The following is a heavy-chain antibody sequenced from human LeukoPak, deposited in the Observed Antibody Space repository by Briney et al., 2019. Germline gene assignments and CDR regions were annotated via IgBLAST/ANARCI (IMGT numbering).Heavy chain of an antibody. CDR2: INHSGST. J-gene: IGHJ4*02. D-gene: IGHD2-2*01. CDR1: GGSFSGYY. V-gene: IGHV4-34*01. Sequence: SETLSLTCAVYGGSFSGYYWSWIRQPPGKGLEWIGEINHSGSTNYNPSLKSRVTISVDTSKNQFSLKLSSVTAADTAVYYCARDGRVVVVPAAFDYWGQGTLVTVSS. CDR3: ARDGRVVVVPAAFDY.